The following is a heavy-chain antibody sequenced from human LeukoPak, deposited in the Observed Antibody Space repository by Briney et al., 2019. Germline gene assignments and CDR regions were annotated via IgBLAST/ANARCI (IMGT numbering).Heavy chain of an antibody. V-gene: IGHV3-7*05. CDR1: GFIFSNYW. Sequence: SGGSLRLSCSASGFIFSNYWMTWVRQAPGKGLEWVANIKQDGSEKYYVDSVKGRFTISRDNAKNTLYLQMNSLRAEDTAVYYCVRIIVGASNWFDSWGQGTLVTVSS. CDR3: VRIIVGASNWFDS. CDR2: IKQDGSEK. J-gene: IGHJ5*01. D-gene: IGHD1-26*01.